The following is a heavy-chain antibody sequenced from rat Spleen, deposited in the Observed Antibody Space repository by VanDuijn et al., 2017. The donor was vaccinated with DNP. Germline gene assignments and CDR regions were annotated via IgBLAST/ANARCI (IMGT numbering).Heavy chain of an antibody. J-gene: IGHJ2*01. D-gene: IGHD1-11*01. CDR2: INKDSSTI. CDR3: AKGPNYGGWSDYFDY. CDR1: GFNFNDYW. Sequence: EVKLVESGGGLVQPGRSLKLSCAASGFNFNDYWMDWVRQAPGKGLEWIGEINKDSSTIKYTPSLKDKFTISRDNAQNTQYLQMNKLGSEDTAIYYCAKGPNYGGWSDYFDYWGQGVMVTVSS. V-gene: IGHV4-2*01.